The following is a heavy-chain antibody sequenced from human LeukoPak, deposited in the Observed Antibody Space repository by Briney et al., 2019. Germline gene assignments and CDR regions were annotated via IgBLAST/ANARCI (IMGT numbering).Heavy chain of an antibody. J-gene: IGHJ4*02. CDR2: ISAYNGNT. Sequence: ASVKVSCKASGYTFTSYGISWVRQAPGQGLEWMGWISAYNGNTNYARKLQGRVTMTTDTSTSTAYMELRSLRSDDTAVYYCARSGGLLWFGEQLLVGGYWGQGTLVTVSS. CDR1: GYTFTSYG. CDR3: ARSGGLLWFGEQLLVGGY. V-gene: IGHV1-18*01. D-gene: IGHD3-10*01.